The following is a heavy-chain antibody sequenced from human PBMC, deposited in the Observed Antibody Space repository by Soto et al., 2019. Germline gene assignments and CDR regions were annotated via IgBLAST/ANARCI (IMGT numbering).Heavy chain of an antibody. CDR1: AFTFSTDA. CDR3: AKDRGSGTWSEFDY. J-gene: IGHJ4*02. V-gene: IGHV3-23*01. Sequence: GGSLRLSCAASAFTFSTDAMSWVRQGPGKGLEWVSAISGSGSRTYYADSVKGRFTISRDNSKNTVYLQMNSLRADDTAVYYCAKDRGSGTWSEFDYWGQGTLVTVSS. D-gene: IGHD6-13*01. CDR2: ISGSGSRT.